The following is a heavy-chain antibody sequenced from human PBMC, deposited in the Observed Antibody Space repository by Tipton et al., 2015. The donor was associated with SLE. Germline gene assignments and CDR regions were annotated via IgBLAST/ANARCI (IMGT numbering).Heavy chain of an antibody. D-gene: IGHD3-16*01. CDR3: VRLPANRGFEGGFWYYGMDV. V-gene: IGHV4-61*05. J-gene: IGHJ6*02. CDR2: NSDSGST. CDR1: GGSISSSSYY. Sequence: GLVKPSETLSLTCTVSGGSISSSSYYWGWIRQPPGKGLEWIGYNSDSGSTNYNSSLKSRVTISVDTSKKQFSLKLTSVTAADTAMYYCVRLPANRGFEGGFWYYGMDVWGQGTMVTVSS.